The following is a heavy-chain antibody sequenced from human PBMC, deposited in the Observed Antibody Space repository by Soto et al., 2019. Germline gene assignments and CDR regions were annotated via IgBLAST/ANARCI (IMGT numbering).Heavy chain of an antibody. CDR3: ARDSPPDYGMDV. J-gene: IGHJ6*02. Sequence: GGSLSLSCAASGFTFSSYSMNWVRPAPGKGLEWVSSISSSSSYIYYADSVKGRFTISRDNAKNSLYLQMNSLRAEDTAVYYCARDSPPDYGMDVWGQGTTVSVSS. V-gene: IGHV3-21*01. CDR1: GFTFSSYS. CDR2: ISSSSSYI.